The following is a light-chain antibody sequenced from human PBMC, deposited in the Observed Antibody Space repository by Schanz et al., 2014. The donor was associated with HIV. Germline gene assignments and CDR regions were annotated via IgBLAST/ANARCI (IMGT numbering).Light chain of an antibody. Sequence: QSALTQPASVSGSPGQSITISCTGTSSDVGGYNYVSWYQQHPGKAPKLMIYDVSNRPSGVSNRFSGSKSGNTASLTISGLQAEDEADYYCYSYAGSSTFGDVVFGGGTKLTVL. CDR2: DVS. CDR3: YSYAGSSTFGDVV. CDR1: SSDVGGYNY. V-gene: IGLV2-23*02. J-gene: IGLJ2*01.